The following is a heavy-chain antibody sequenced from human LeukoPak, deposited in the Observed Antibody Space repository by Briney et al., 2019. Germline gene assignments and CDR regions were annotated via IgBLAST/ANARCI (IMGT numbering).Heavy chain of an antibody. Sequence: GGSLRLSCAASGFTVSSNYMSWVRQAPGKGLEWVSVIYSGGGTYYADSVKGRFTISRDNSKNTLYLQMNSLRAEDTAVYYCAKYGSVGYSYGYRYYFDYWGQGTLVTVSS. CDR2: IYSGGGT. CDR3: AKYGSVGYSYGYRYYFDY. D-gene: IGHD5-18*01. CDR1: GFTVSSNY. V-gene: IGHV3-66*01. J-gene: IGHJ4*02.